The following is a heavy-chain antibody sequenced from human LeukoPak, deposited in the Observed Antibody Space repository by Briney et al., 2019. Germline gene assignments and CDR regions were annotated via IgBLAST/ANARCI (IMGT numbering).Heavy chain of an antibody. D-gene: IGHD2-2*01. Sequence: ASVKVSCKASGYTFTSYGISWVRQAPGQGLEWMGWISAYNGNTNYAQKLQGRVTMTTDTSTSTAYMELRSLRSDDTAVYYCARDMSGYCSSTSCSPFDYWGQGTLVTVSS. V-gene: IGHV1-18*01. CDR1: GYTFTSYG. J-gene: IGHJ4*02. CDR3: ARDMSGYCSSTSCSPFDY. CDR2: ISAYNGNT.